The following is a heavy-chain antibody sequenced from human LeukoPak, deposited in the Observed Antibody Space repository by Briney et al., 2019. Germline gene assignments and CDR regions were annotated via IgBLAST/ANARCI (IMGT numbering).Heavy chain of an antibody. CDR2: ISTYNGNT. D-gene: IGHD1-26*01. J-gene: IGHJ4*02. V-gene: IGHV1-18*01. CDR3: ASRFVATSSLHLRNYFDY. Sequence: GASVKVSCKASGYTFTNYGITWVRQAPGQGLEWMGWISTYNGNTNYAQKVQGRVTMTTDTSTSTAYMELRSLRSEDTAVYYCASRFVATSSLHLRNYFDYWGQGTLVTVSS. CDR1: GYTFTNYG.